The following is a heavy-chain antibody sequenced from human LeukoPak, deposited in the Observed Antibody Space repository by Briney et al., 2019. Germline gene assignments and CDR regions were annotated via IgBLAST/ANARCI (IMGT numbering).Heavy chain of an antibody. CDR3: ARGHYCGSTSCYWFDP. D-gene: IGHD2-2*01. Sequence: SETLSLTCAVYGGSFSGYYWSWIRQPPGKGLEWIGEINHSGSTNYNPSLKSRVTISVDTSRNQFSLKLSSVTAADTAVYYCARGHYCGSTSCYWFDPWGQGTLVTVSS. J-gene: IGHJ5*02. CDR1: GGSFSGYY. CDR2: INHSGST. V-gene: IGHV4-34*01.